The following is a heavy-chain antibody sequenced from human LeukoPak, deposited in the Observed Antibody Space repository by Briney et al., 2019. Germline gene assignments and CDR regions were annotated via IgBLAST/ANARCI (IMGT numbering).Heavy chain of an antibody. CDR2: INHSGST. V-gene: IGHV4-34*01. Sequence: PSETLSLTCAVYGGSFSGYYWSWIRQPPGKGLEWIGEINHSGSTNYNPSLKSRVTISVDTSKNQFSLKLSSVTAADTAVYYCARGASRSLIEVVPAAYFGFDYWGQGTLVTVSS. J-gene: IGHJ4*02. D-gene: IGHD2-2*01. CDR3: ARGASRSLIEVVPAAYFGFDY. CDR1: GGSFSGYY.